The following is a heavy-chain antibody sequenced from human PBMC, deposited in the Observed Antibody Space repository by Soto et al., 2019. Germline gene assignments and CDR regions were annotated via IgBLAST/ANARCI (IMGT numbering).Heavy chain of an antibody. D-gene: IGHD6-19*01. J-gene: IGHJ4*02. Sequence: PGGSLRLSCAASGFAFSSYAMHWVRQAPGKGLEWVAVISYDGSNKYYADSVKGRFTISRDNSKNTLYLQMNSLRAEDTAVYYCARDRTAQQWLVPYFDYWGQGTLVTVSS. CDR3: ARDRTAQQWLVPYFDY. CDR2: ISYDGSNK. V-gene: IGHV3-30-3*01. CDR1: GFAFSSYA.